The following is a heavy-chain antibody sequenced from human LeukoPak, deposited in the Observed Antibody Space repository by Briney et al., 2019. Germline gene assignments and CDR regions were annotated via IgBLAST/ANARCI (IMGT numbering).Heavy chain of an antibody. Sequence: SETLSLTCTVSGGSISSSSYYWGWIRQPPGKGLEWIGSIYYSGSTYYNPSLKSRVTISVDTSKNQFSLKLSSVTAADTAVYYCARDRYYYGSGGYFDYWGQGTLVTVSS. J-gene: IGHJ4*02. CDR3: ARDRYYYGSGGYFDY. D-gene: IGHD3-10*01. CDR2: IYYSGST. V-gene: IGHV4-39*07. CDR1: GGSISSSSYY.